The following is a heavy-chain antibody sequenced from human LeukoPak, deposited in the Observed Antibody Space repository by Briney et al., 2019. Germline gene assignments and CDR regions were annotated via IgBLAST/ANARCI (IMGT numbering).Heavy chain of an antibody. CDR3: ARVKEASAFDI. CDR2: IRIDGSNK. CDR1: GFTFSSHG. Sequence: GGSLRLSCAASGFTFSSHGMNWVRQTPGKGLEWVAFIRIDGSNKYYTDSVKGRFTISRDNSKNTLYLQMNSLRAEDTAMYYCARVKEASAFDIWGQGTMVTVSS. J-gene: IGHJ3*02. D-gene: IGHD5-12*01. V-gene: IGHV3-30*02.